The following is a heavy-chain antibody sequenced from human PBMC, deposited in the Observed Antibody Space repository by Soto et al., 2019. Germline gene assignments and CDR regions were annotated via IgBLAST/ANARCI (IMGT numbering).Heavy chain of an antibody. V-gene: IGHV3-11*01. J-gene: IGHJ6*02. CDR2: ISSSGSTI. CDR3: ARSSGGVEWLLLGHYYYYYGMDV. Sequence: PGGSLRLSCAASGFTFSDYYMSWIRQAPGKGLEWVSYISSSGSTIYYADSVKGRFTISRDNAKNSLYLQMNSLRAEDTAVYYCARSSGGVEWLLLGHYYYYYGMDVWGQGTTVTVSS. CDR1: GFTFSDYY. D-gene: IGHD3-3*01.